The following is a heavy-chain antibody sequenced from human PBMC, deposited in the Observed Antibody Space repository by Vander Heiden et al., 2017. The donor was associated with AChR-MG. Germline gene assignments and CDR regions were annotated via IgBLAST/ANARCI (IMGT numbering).Heavy chain of an antibody. CDR3: ARGGVPAAKDY. CDR2: INGDGGGA. D-gene: IGHD2-2*01. Sequence: EVQLVESGGGLVEPGGSLRLSCAVFGFTFSNYWMYWVRQAPGKGLVWVSRINGDGGGASYADSVKGRFTISRDNAKNTVYLQMNSLRVDDTAVYYCARGGVPAAKDYWGQGTLVTVSS. CDR1: GFTFSNYW. V-gene: IGHV3-74*01. J-gene: IGHJ4*02.